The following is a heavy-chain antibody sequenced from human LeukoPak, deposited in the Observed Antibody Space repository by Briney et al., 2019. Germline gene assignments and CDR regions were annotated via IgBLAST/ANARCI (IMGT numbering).Heavy chain of an antibody. CDR3: ARRPTNYYGMDV. V-gene: IGHV5-51*01. Sequence: GESLKISCQGSGYSFSTFWIGWVRQVPGRGLEWLGIIYPGDPDTRYSPSFQGQVTISADKSISTAYLQWSSLKASDTGVYYCARRPTNYYGMDVWGRGTSVTVSS. CDR1: GYSFSTFW. CDR2: IYPGDPDT. J-gene: IGHJ6*02.